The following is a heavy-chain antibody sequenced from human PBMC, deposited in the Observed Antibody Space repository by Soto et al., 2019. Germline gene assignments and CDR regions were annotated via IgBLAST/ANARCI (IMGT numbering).Heavy chain of an antibody. D-gene: IGHD2-21*01. CDR1: GGSISSYY. CDR2: IYYSGST. Sequence: SETLSLTCTVSGGSISSYYWSWIRQPPGKGLEWIGYIYYSGSTNYNPSLKSRVTISVDTSKNQFSLKLSSVTAADTAVYYCAREGGGAPNWFDPWGQGTLVTVSS. CDR3: AREGGGAPNWFDP. V-gene: IGHV4-59*01. J-gene: IGHJ5*02.